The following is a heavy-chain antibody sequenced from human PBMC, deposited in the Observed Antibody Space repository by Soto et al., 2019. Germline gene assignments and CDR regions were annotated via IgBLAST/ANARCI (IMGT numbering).Heavy chain of an antibody. D-gene: IGHD3-22*01. CDR2: VNDGGRP. Sequence: QVQLQQWGAGLLKPSETLSLTCAVYGGSFSAYYWSWIRQPPGKGLEWIGEVNDGGRPNYSVSLKSRLTTSRDTSKNQSPLKLSSVTAAHTAVYYCASLGYYHSGAPPGGQGPLVPVSS. CDR3: ASLGYYHSGAPP. J-gene: IGHJ4*02. V-gene: IGHV4-34*01. CDR1: GGSFSAYY.